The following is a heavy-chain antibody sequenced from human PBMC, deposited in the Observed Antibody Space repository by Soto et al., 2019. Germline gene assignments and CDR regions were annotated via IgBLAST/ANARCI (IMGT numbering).Heavy chain of an antibody. CDR3: AKGGGSSPERPDLPDY. CDR2: ISGSGGST. V-gene: IGHV3-23*01. J-gene: IGHJ4*02. D-gene: IGHD6-13*01. CDR1: GFTFSSYA. Sequence: GSLRLSCAASGFTFSSYAMSWVRQAPGKGLEWVSAISGSGGSTYYADSVKGRFTISRDNSKNTLYLQMNSLRAEDTAVYYCAKGGGSSPERPDLPDYWGQGTLVTVSS.